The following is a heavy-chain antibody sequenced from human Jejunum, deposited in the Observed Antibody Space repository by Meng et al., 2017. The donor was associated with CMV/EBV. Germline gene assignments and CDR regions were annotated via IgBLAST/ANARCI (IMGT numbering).Heavy chain of an antibody. CDR1: GASITSSSYY. J-gene: IGHJ4*02. Sequence: SGASITSSSYYWGWIRQPPGKGLEWIGSISYSGATYYNPSLNSRITISVDGSQNRFSLKVSSVTAADTAVYYCASHDDYWSGYVDFWGQGTLVTVSS. CDR2: ISYSGAT. CDR3: ASHDDYWSGYVDF. V-gene: IGHV4-39*07. D-gene: IGHD3-3*01.